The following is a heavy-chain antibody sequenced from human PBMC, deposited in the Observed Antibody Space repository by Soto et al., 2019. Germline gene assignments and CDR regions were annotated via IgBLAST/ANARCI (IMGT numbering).Heavy chain of an antibody. J-gene: IGHJ6*02. Sequence: SGKVSCKASGGTFSSYAISWVLQAPGQGLEWMGGIIPIFGTANYAQKFQGRVTITADESTSTAYMELSSLRSEDTAVYYCARGKAAHDYYYYGMDVWGQGTTVTVSS. V-gene: IGHV1-69*13. CDR3: ARGKAAHDYYYYGMDV. D-gene: IGHD6-6*01. CDR1: GGTFSSYA. CDR2: IIPIFGTA.